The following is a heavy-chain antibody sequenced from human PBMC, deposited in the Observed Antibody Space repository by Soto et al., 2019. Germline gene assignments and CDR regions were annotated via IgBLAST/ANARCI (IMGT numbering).Heavy chain of an antibody. CDR3: AREPADVDTAMDP. D-gene: IGHD5-18*01. J-gene: IGHJ5*02. CDR2: IYYSGST. V-gene: IGHV4-30-4*08. Sequence: TLSLTCTVSGGSISSSDYYWCWIRQPPGKGLEWIGYIYYSGSTYYNPSLKSRVTISVDTSKNQFSLKLSSVTAADTAVYYCAREPADVDTAMDPWSQGTLVTVS. CDR1: GGSISSSDYY.